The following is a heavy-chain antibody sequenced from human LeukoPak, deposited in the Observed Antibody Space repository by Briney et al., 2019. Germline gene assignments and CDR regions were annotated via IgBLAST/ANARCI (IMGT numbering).Heavy chain of an antibody. CDR2: IYPGDSDT. CDR1: GYSFTSYW. J-gene: IGHJ4*02. Sequence: RGESLKISCKGSGYSFTSYWIGWVRQMPGKGLEWMGIIYPGDSDTRYSPSFQGQVTISADKSISTAYLQWSSLKASDTAMYYCARLKAPPHTTMVEGSLDYWGQGTLVTVSS. D-gene: IGHD5-18*01. V-gene: IGHV5-51*01. CDR3: ARLKAPPHTTMVEGSLDY.